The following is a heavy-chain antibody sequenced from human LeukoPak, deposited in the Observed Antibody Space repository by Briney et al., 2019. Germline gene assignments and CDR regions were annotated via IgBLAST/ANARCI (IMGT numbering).Heavy chain of an antibody. D-gene: IGHD3-22*01. CDR2: ISGSSGYI. Sequence: GGSLRLSCAASGFTFNTYTMNWVRQAPGEGMAWVSSISGSSGYIFYADSVKGRFTISRDNAKNSLYLQMNSLRAEDTAVYYCARDLDTSGYYQFDYWGQGTLVTVSS. CDR3: ARDLDTSGYYQFDY. J-gene: IGHJ4*02. V-gene: IGHV3-21*01. CDR1: GFTFNTYT.